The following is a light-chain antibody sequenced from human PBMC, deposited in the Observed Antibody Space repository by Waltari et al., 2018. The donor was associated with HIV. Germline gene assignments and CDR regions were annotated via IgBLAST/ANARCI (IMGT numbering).Light chain of an antibody. CDR2: QAS. V-gene: IGKV1-5*01. J-gene: IGKJ2*01. CDR1: QKISSW. CDR3: QQYDTFPYT. Sequence: DIQMTQSPSTLSASVGDRVTITCRASQKISSWLAWYQQRPGKAPNLLIYQASTLQGGVPSRFSGSGSRTDFTLTINRLQSDDFGTYYCQQYDTFPYTFGPGTNLEIK.